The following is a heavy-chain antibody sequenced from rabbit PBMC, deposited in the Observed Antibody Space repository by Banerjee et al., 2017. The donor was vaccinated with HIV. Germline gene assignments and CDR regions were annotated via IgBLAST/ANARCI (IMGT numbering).Heavy chain of an antibody. J-gene: IGHJ4*01. D-gene: IGHD8-1*01. CDR3: ARDLGGSSDL. CDR2: IDTHSSGST. CDR1: GFSFSNNYV. Sequence: QSLEESGGDLVQPGASLTLTCTASGFSFSNNYVMCWVRQAPGKGLEWIGCIDTHSSGSTYYANWAQGRFTISKISSTTVTLQMTSLTAADTATYFCARDLGGSSDLWGQGTLVTVS. V-gene: IGHV1S40*01.